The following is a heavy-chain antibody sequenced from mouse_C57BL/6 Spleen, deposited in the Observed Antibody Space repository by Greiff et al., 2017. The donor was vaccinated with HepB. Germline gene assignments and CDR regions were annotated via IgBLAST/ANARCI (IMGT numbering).Heavy chain of an antibody. CDR2: ILPGSGST. D-gene: IGHD3-2*02. Sequence: QVQLQQSGAELMKPGASVKLSCKATGYTFTGYWIEWVKQRPGHGLEWIGEILPGSGSTNYNEKFKGKATFTADTSSNTAYMQLSSLTTEDSAIYYCVCEQATKLSFDYWGQGTTLTVSS. J-gene: IGHJ2*01. CDR3: VCEQATKLSFDY. CDR1: GYTFTGYW. V-gene: IGHV1-9*01.